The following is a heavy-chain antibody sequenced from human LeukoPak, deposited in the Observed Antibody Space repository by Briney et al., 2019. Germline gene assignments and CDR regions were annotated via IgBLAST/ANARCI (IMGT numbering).Heavy chain of an antibody. CDR1: GGYISSYY. V-gene: IGHV4-4*07. Sequence: SETLSLTCTVSGGYISSYYWSWIRQPAGKGLEWIGHIYSNGSNNYNPSLKSRVTMSVDTSKNQFSLRLRSVTAADTAVHYCARQISSAGTAGFDFWGQGALVTVSS. CDR3: ARQISSAGTAGFDF. CDR2: IYSNGSN. D-gene: IGHD6-13*01. J-gene: IGHJ4*02.